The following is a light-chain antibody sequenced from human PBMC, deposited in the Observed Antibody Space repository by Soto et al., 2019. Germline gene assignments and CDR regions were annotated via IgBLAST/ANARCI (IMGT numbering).Light chain of an antibody. Sequence: QSALTQPASVSGSPGQSITISCTGTSSDVGGYNYVCWYQHHPGKAPKLIISEVSNRPSGVSDRFSGSKSGDTASLTISGLQPEDEADYYCTSFTSSTLYVFGNGTRSPS. J-gene: IGLJ1*01. CDR2: EVS. V-gene: IGLV2-14*01. CDR3: TSFTSSTLYV. CDR1: SSDVGGYNY.